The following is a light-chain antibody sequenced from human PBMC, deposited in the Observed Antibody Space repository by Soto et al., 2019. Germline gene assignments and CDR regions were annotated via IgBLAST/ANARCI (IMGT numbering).Light chain of an antibody. CDR1: QSISTY. CDR2: GAS. Sequence: DIHMTQSPSALFSSXVDRVTSTXXXSQSISTYLSWYQQKPGKVPKLLIYGASSLQTGVPSRFSGSGSGTEFIFTISSLQPEDFATYYCQQYHSSPTWTFGQGTKVDIK. CDR3: QQYHSSPTWT. J-gene: IGKJ1*01. V-gene: IGKV1-39*01.